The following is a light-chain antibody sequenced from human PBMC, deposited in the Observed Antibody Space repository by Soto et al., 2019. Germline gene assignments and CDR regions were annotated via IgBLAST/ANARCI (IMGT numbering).Light chain of an antibody. CDR2: DAS. J-gene: IGKJ4*01. CDR3: QQRSNWTLT. V-gene: IGKV3-11*01. CDR1: HSVSNI. Sequence: EIVLTPSPATMSSSPGARATFSSRASHSVSNIVAWYQQKPGQAPRLVIYDASDRATGISARFSGSGSGTEFTLTISILEPEDFAVYYCQQRSNWTLTFGGGTKVDIK.